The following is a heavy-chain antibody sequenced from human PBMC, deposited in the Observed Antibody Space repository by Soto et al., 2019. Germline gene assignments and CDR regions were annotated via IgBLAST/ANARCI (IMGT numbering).Heavy chain of an antibody. CDR3: ARAAGASPAALY. V-gene: IGHV3-11*01. D-gene: IGHD6-25*01. CDR2: ISSSGSST. Sequence: QVQLVESGGGLVKPGGSLRLSCAASGFTFGDYYMSWIRQAPGKGLEWVSYISSSGSSTYYVDSVRGRFTISRDNAKNPLYLQMGSLGAGDPAGDYLARAAGASPAALYWGQGTLVTVSS. CDR1: GFTFGDYY. J-gene: IGHJ4*02.